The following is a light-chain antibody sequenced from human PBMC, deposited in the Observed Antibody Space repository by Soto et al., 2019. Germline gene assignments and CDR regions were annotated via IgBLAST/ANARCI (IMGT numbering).Light chain of an antibody. CDR1: HSISSW. V-gene: IGKV1-5*03. J-gene: IGKJ1*01. CDR3: QQYNSYPWT. Sequence: DIQMTQSPSTLSASVGDRVTITCRASHSISSWLAWYQQKPGKAPKLLIYKASSLESGVPSRFSGRGSGTELTLTISTLQPDDFATYYCQQYNSYPWTCGQGTKVEIK. CDR2: KAS.